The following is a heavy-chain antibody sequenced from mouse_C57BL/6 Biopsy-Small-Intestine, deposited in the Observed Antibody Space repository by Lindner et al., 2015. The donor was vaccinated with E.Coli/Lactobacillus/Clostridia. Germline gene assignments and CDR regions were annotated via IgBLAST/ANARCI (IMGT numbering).Heavy chain of an antibody. D-gene: IGHD1-1*02. CDR3: ASSFGVGHGGSDP. V-gene: IGHV1-84*02. CDR2: MNCDSGVT. Sequence: SVKVSCKASGYTFTGHHMHWVRRAPGQGLEWMGWMNCDSGVTRYAQKFQGRVTMTRDTSIYTAYMELTGLRSDDTAVYYCASSFGVGHGGSDPWGRGTLVTVSS. CDR1: GYTFTGHH. J-gene: IGHJ4*01.